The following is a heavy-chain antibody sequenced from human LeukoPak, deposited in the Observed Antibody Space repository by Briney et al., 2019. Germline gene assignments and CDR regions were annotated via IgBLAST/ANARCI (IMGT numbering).Heavy chain of an antibody. D-gene: IGHD3-22*01. Sequence: PGESLKISCKGSGYSFTSYWIGWVRQMPGKGLEWMGIIYPGDSDTRYSPSFQGQVTISADKSISTAYLQWSSLKASDTAMYYCARPSDSSGYYLPFDYWGQGTLVTVSS. CDR2: IYPGDSDT. CDR1: GYSFTSYW. J-gene: IGHJ4*02. V-gene: IGHV5-51*01. CDR3: ARPSDSSGYYLPFDY.